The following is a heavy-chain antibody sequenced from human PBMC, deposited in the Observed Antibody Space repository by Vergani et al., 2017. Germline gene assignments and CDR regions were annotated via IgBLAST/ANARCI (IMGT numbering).Heavy chain of an antibody. J-gene: IGHJ5*02. V-gene: IGHV4-30-2*01. CDR3: GRVADFYGLGSRLLDL. Sequence: QLQLQESGSGLVKPSQTLSLTCAVSGDSITNGGFSWNWIRQPPGKGPEWIGYIFPSGNSDYNPSLKNRVSISLDKPKNQFSLKLNSVTAADTAVYYCGRVADFYGLGSRLLDLWGQGILVTVSS. D-gene: IGHD3-10*01. CDR2: IFPSGNS. CDR1: GDSITNGGFS.